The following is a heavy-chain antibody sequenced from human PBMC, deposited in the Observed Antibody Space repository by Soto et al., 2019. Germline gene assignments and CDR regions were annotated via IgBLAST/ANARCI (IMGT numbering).Heavy chain of an antibody. CDR3: AKVNGDYVGYYYYGMDV. Sequence: GGSLRLSCAASGFTFSSYAMSWVRQAPGKGLEWVSAISGSGGSTYYADSVKGRFTISRDNSKNTLYLQMNSLRAEDTAVYYCAKVNGDYVGYYYYGMDVWGQGTTVTVSS. J-gene: IGHJ6*02. D-gene: IGHD4-17*01. V-gene: IGHV3-23*01. CDR1: GFTFSSYA. CDR2: ISGSGGST.